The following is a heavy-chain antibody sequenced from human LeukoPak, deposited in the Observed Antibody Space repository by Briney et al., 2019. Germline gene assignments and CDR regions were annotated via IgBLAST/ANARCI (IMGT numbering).Heavy chain of an antibody. CDR3: ARDKIVGATIFDY. Sequence: GGSLRLSCAASGFTFSSYWMSWVRQAPGKGLEWVANIREDGSEKFYVDSLKGRFTIFRDNAENSLYLLMNSLRADDTAVYYCARDKIVGATIFDYWGQGTLVPVSS. CDR2: IREDGSEK. V-gene: IGHV3-7*01. CDR1: GFTFSSYW. D-gene: IGHD1-26*01. J-gene: IGHJ4*02.